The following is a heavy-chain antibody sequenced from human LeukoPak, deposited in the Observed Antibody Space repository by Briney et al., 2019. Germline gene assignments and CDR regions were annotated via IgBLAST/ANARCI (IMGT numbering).Heavy chain of an antibody. CDR1: GYTLTELS. D-gene: IGHD3-3*01. Sequence: GASVKVSCKVSGYTLTELSMHWVRQAPGKGLEWMGGFDPEDGETIYAQKFQGRVTMTEDTSTDTAYMELSSLRSEDTAVYYCATLRVFGVVIMAAFDIWGQGTMVTVSS. J-gene: IGHJ3*02. CDR3: ATLRVFGVVIMAAFDI. V-gene: IGHV1-24*01. CDR2: FDPEDGET.